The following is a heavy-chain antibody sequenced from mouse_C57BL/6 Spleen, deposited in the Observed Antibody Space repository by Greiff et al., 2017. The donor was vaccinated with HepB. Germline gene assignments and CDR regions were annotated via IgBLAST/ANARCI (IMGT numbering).Heavy chain of an antibody. CDR1: GYTFTSYW. D-gene: IGHD2-3*01. CDR2: IHPNSGST. J-gene: IGHJ4*01. Sequence: QVHVKQPGAELVKPGASVKLSCKASGYTFTSYWMHWVKQRPGQGLEWIGMIHPNSGSTNYNEKFKSKATLTVDKSSSTAYMQLSSLTSEDSAVYYCAKGRNDGFLTYAMDYWGQGTSVTVSS. CDR3: AKGRNDGFLTYAMDY. V-gene: IGHV1-64*01.